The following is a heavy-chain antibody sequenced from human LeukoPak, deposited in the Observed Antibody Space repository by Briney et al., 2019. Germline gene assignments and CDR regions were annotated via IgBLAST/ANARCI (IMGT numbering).Heavy chain of an antibody. Sequence: ASVKVSCKASGGTFSSYAISWVRQAPGQGLEWMGGIIPIFGTANYAQKFQGRVTITTDESTSTAYMELSSLRSEDTAVYYCARVGGPYYYDSSGYYWPSMDVWGKGTTVTVSS. CDR2: IIPIFGTA. V-gene: IGHV1-69*05. D-gene: IGHD3-22*01. CDR1: GGTFSSYA. J-gene: IGHJ6*03. CDR3: ARVGGPYYYDSSGYYWPSMDV.